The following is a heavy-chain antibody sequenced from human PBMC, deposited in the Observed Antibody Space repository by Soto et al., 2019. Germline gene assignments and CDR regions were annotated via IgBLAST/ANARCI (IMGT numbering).Heavy chain of an antibody. CDR2: ISAYNGNT. J-gene: IGHJ4*02. CDR3: ARDKRYFDPLDY. V-gene: IGHV1-18*04. D-gene: IGHD3-9*01. Sequence: QVQLVQSGAEVKKPGASVQVSCKASGYTFTSYGISWVRQAPGQGLEWMGWISAYNGNTNYAQKLQGRVTMTTDTSKSTAYMELRRLRSEDTAVYYCARDKRYFDPLDYWGQVPLVTVAS. CDR1: GYTFTSYG.